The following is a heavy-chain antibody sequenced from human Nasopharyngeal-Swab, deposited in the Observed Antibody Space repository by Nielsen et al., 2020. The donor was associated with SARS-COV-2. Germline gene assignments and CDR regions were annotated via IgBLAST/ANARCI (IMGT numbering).Heavy chain of an antibody. Sequence: SETLSLSCTVSGGSISSGGDYWSWLRQHPGQGLEWIGYIYYSGSTYYNPSLKSRVTISVDTSKNQLSLKLSSVTAADTAVYYCARDSRGITMVRGVMNWFDPWGQGTLVTVSS. CDR3: ARDSRGITMVRGVMNWFDP. D-gene: IGHD3-10*01. J-gene: IGHJ5*02. V-gene: IGHV4-31*03. CDR2: IYYSGST. CDR1: GGSISSGGDY.